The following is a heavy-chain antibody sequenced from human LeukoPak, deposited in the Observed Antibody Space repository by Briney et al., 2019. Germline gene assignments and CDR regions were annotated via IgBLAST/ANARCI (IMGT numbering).Heavy chain of an antibody. D-gene: IGHD4-17*01. CDR3: ARVDDYSDHLTDY. CDR2: ISSSSSYI. V-gene: IGHV3-21*01. CDR1: GFSFSSYS. Sequence: GGSLRLSCAASGFSFSSYSMNWVRQAPGKGLEWVSSISSSSSYIYYADSVKGRFTISRDNAKNSLYLQMNSLRAEDTAVYYCARVDDYSDHLTDYWGQGTLVTVSS. J-gene: IGHJ4*02.